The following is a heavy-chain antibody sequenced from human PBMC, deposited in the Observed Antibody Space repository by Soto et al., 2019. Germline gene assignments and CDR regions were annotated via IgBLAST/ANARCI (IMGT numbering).Heavy chain of an antibody. CDR3: SHTGYYDLLTFDY. V-gene: IGHV2-5*02. CDR1: GFSLSSRKMG. J-gene: IGHJ4*02. Sequence: SGPTLVNPTQTLTLTCNFSGFSLSSRKMGVGWIRQPPGKALEWLALIYWDDDKRYRPSLNNRLTITKDPSKNQVLLTITNVDPVDTATYYCSHTGYYDLLTFDYWGQGTLVTVSS. D-gene: IGHD3-9*01. CDR2: IYWDDDK.